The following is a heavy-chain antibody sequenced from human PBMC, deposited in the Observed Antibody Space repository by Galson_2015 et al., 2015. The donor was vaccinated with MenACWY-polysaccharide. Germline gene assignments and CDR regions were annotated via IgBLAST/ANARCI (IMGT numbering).Heavy chain of an antibody. CDR2: FDPDDGGT. J-gene: IGHJ4*02. Sequence: SVKVSCKVSGSTVADLSMHWVRQAAGKGPEWLGAFDPDDGGTLYAPKFQDRVTITVDTYTETAYMEMSGLKSEDTAIYYCASGPAELALPLKYWGQGSLVTVSS. CDR3: ASGPAELALPLKY. CDR1: GSTVADLS. D-gene: IGHD1-1*01. V-gene: IGHV1-24*01.